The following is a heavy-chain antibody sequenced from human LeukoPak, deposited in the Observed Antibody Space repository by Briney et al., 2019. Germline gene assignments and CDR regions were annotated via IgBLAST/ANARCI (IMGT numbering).Heavy chain of an antibody. Sequence: PSETLSLTCTVSGGSISSYYWSWIRQPAGKGLEWIGRIYTSGSTNYNPSLKSRVTMSVDTSKNQFSLKLSSVTAADTAVYYCARHISMLVMPTPMDYYGMDVWGQGTTVIVSS. J-gene: IGHJ6*02. CDR3: ARHISMLVMPTPMDYYGMDV. V-gene: IGHV4-4*07. CDR2: IYTSGST. D-gene: IGHD3-22*01. CDR1: GGSISSYY.